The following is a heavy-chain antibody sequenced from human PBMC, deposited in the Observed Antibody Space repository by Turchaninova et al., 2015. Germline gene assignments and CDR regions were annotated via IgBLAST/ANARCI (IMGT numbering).Heavy chain of an antibody. J-gene: IGHJ4*02. CDR2: IYYMGSP. V-gene: IGHV4-30-4*08. D-gene: IGHD6-19*01. CDR1: GGSISSGDYY. Sequence: QVQLQESGPGLVTPSQTLSLTCPVSGGSISSGDYYLSWLRQPPGKGLEWIGYIYYMGSPYYNPSLKSRVIISVDTSKNQFSLKLSSVTAADTAVYYCARGTHGWHFDYWGQGTLVIVSS. CDR3: ARGTHGWHFDY.